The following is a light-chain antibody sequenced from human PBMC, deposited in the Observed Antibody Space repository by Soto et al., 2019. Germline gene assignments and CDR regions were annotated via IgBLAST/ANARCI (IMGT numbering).Light chain of an antibody. Sequence: NFMLTQPHSVSESPGKTVIISCTRSSGSIASNYVQWYQQRPGSSPTTVIYEDNQRPSGFPDRFSGSIDISSNSASLTISGLETEDEADYFCQSYDATNQVFGGGTKLTVL. J-gene: IGLJ3*02. CDR2: EDN. V-gene: IGLV6-57*01. CDR3: QSYDATNQV. CDR1: SGSIASNY.